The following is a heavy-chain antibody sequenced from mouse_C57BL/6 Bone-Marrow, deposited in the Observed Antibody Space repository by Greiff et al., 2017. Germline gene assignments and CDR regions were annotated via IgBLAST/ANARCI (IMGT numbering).Heavy chain of an antibody. Sequence: QVQLQQSGAELARPGASVKLSCKASGYTFTSYGISWVKQRTGQGLEWIGEIYPRSGNTYYNEKFKGKATLTADKSSSTAYMELRSLTSEDSAVYFCARRITTVVAFYWYFDVWGTGTTVTVSS. J-gene: IGHJ1*03. CDR2: IYPRSGNT. D-gene: IGHD1-1*01. CDR1: GYTFTSYG. V-gene: IGHV1-81*01. CDR3: ARRITTVVAFYWYFDV.